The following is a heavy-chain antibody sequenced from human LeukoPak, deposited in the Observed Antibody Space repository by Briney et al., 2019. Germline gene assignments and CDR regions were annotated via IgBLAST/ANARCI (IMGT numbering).Heavy chain of an antibody. CDR2: IRYDGSNK. J-gene: IGHJ6*03. D-gene: IGHD3-10*01. Sequence: PGGSLRLSCAASGFTFSSYGMHWVRQAPGKGLEWVAFIRYDGSNKYYADSVKGRFTISRDNSKNTLYLQMNSLRAEDTAVYYCAKPARYEGSGSYYNVHYYYYMDVWGKGTTVTISS. CDR1: GFTFSSYG. CDR3: AKPARYEGSGSYYNVHYYYYMDV. V-gene: IGHV3-30*02.